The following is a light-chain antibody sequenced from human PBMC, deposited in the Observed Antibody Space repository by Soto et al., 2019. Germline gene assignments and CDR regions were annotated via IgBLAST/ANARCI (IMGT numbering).Light chain of an antibody. CDR3: QQYNNWPPWT. J-gene: IGKJ1*01. V-gene: IGKV3-15*01. CDR1: QSVSDN. Sequence: EIVMTQTPATLSLSPGERATLSCRASQSVSDNLAWYQQKPGQAPRLIIYTASIRATGIPARFSGSGSGTEFTLTISSLQSEDFAIYYCQQYNNWPPWTFGQGTKVEIK. CDR2: TAS.